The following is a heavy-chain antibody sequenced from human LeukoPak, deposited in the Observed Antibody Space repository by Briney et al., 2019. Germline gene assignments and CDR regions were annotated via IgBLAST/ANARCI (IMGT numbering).Heavy chain of an antibody. J-gene: IGHJ4*02. Sequence: PGGSLRLSCAASGFTFSSYSMNWVRQAPGKRLEWLSYISGSSSSIYYADSVKGRFTISRDNAKNSLYLQMNSLRAEDTAVYYCARPIYDSSGYYHDYWGQGTLVTVSS. CDR1: GFTFSSYS. V-gene: IGHV3-48*01. D-gene: IGHD3-22*01. CDR2: ISGSSSSI. CDR3: ARPIYDSSGYYHDY.